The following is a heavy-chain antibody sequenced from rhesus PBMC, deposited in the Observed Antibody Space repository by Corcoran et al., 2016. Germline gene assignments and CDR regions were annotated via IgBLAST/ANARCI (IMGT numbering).Heavy chain of an antibody. CDR3: ARERSCSSTYCSSFGLDS. J-gene: IGHJ6*01. CDR1: EFTFRSYD. D-gene: IGHD2-15*01. V-gene: IGHV3-132*01. Sequence: VEKLVESGGGLVQPGASLRLSCAASEFTFRSYDRHWVRQAPGKGLEWVSAISIVGGTYYPDSVKGRFTISRDNAKNSLYLQMNSLRAEDTAVYYCARERSCSSTYCSSFGLDSWGQGVVVTVSS. CDR2: ISIVGGT.